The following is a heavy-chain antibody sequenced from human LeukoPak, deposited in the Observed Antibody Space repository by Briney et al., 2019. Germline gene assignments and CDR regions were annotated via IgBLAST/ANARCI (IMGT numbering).Heavy chain of an antibody. J-gene: IGHJ6*03. CDR1: GASISSSSYY. V-gene: IGHV4-39*07. CDR2: VHYSGSI. D-gene: IGHD6-13*01. CDR3: ARTYSRFGLYYMDV. Sequence: SETLSLTCTVSGASISSSSYYWAWIRQPPGKGLEWIGSVHYSGSIYYNPSLKSRATLSVDTSKNEFSLKLSSVTAADTAVYYCARTYSRFGLYYMDVWGKGTTVTISS.